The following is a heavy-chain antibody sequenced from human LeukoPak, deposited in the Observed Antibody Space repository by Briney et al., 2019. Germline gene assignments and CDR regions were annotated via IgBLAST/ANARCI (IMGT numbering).Heavy chain of an antibody. CDR1: GFTFDDYA. Sequence: PGGSLRLSCAASGFTFDDYAMHWVRQAPGKGLEWVSLISGDGGSTYYADSVKGRFTISRDNSKNSLYLQMNSLRTGDTALYYCAKAGNSVEMATIMGDWGQGTLVTVSS. CDR3: AKAGNSVEMATIMGD. V-gene: IGHV3-43*02. D-gene: IGHD5-24*01. J-gene: IGHJ4*02. CDR2: ISGDGGST.